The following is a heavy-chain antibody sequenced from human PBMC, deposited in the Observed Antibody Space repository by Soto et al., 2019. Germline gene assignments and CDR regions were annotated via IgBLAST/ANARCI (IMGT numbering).Heavy chain of an antibody. V-gene: IGHV4-34*01. CDR1: GGSFSGYY. Sequence: SETLSLTCAVYGGSFSGYYWSWIRQPPGKGLEWIGEINHSGSTNYNPSLKSRVTISVDTSKNQFSLKLSSVTAADTAVYYCAGPYYYDSSGYPDAFDIWGQGTMVT. D-gene: IGHD3-22*01. J-gene: IGHJ3*02. CDR3: AGPYYYDSSGYPDAFDI. CDR2: INHSGST.